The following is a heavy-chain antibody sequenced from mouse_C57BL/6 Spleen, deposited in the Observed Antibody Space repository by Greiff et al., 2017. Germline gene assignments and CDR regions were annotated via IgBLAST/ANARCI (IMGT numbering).Heavy chain of an antibody. J-gene: IGHJ2*01. CDR3: ARSPYDYDDD. D-gene: IGHD2-4*01. CDR1: GYTFTDYY. V-gene: IGHV1-26*01. Sequence: EVQLQQSGPELVKPGASVKISCKASGYTFTDYYMNWVKQSHGKSLEWIGDINPNNGGTSYNQKFKGKATLTVDKSSSTAYMELRSLTSEDSAVYYCARSPYDYDDDWGQGTTLTGSS. CDR2: INPNNGGT.